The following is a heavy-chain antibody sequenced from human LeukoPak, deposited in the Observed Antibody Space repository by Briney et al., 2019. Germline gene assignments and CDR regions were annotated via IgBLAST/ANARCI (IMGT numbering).Heavy chain of an antibody. CDR2: IYYSGST. D-gene: IGHD5-12*01. CDR3: ARATISFAPYYYYYYMDV. Sequence: SETLSLTCTVSGGSISSYYWSWIRQPPGKGLEWIGYIYYSGSTNYNPSLKSRVTISVDTSKNQFSLKLSSVTAADTAVYYCARATISFAPYYYYYYMDVWGKGTTVTVSS. V-gene: IGHV4-59*01. J-gene: IGHJ6*03. CDR1: GGSISSYY.